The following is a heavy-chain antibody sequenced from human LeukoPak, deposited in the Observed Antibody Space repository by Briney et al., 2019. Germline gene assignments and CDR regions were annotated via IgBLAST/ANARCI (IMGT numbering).Heavy chain of an antibody. V-gene: IGHV1-2*06. CDR2: INPNSGGT. CDR3: ARDRRNILTGFVY. CDR1: GYTFTGYY. Sequence: GASVKVSCKASGYTFTGYYMHWVRQAPGQGLEWMGRINPNSGGTNYAQKFQGRVTMTRDTSIGTAYMELSRLRSDDTAVYYCARDRRNILTGFVYWGQGTLVTVSS. D-gene: IGHD3-9*01. J-gene: IGHJ4*02.